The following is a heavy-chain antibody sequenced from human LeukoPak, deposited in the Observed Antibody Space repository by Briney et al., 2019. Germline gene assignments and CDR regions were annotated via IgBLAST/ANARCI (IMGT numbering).Heavy chain of an antibody. V-gene: IGHV3-23*01. CDR3: AKEIQIYSSSWYGGADY. Sequence: GGSLRLSCAASGFTFSSYAMSWVRKAPGKGLEWVSGIIGSGGSTYYAESVKGRFTISRDNSKNTLYLQINSLRAEDTAVYYRAKEIQIYSSSWYGGADYWGQGTLVTVSS. CDR2: IIGSGGST. CDR1: GFTFSSYA. D-gene: IGHD6-13*01. J-gene: IGHJ4*02.